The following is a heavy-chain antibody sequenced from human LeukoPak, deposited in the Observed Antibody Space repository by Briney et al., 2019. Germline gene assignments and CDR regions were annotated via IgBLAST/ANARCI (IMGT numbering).Heavy chain of an antibody. CDR1: GFTFSGYA. J-gene: IGHJ4*02. D-gene: IGHD1-1*01. CDR3: ARGPLWLEPNFDY. CDR2: ISSSSSYI. Sequence: GGSLRLSCVASGFTFSGYAMTWVRQAPGKGLEWVSSISSSSSYIYYADSVKGRFTISRDNAKNSLYLQMNSLRAEDTAVYYCARGPLWLEPNFDYWGQGTLVTVSS. V-gene: IGHV3-21*01.